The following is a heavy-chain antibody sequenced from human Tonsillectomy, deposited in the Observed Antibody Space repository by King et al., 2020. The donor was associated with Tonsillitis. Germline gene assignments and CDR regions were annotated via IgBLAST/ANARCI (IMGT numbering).Heavy chain of an antibody. CDR2: VYHSGST. CDR1: GGSIRTTNW. V-gene: IGHV4-4*02. CDR3: VRLDCGRDYYPDS. J-gene: IGHJ4*02. Sequence: QLQESGPGMVKPSQTLSLTCAVSGGSIRTTNWWSWVRRPPGRGLEWIGEVYHSGSTNFNPSFKSRVIMSVDKSKNTFSLRLDSVTAADTAHHYCVRLDCGRDYYPDSWRQGTLVTVSS. D-gene: IGHD2-21*02.